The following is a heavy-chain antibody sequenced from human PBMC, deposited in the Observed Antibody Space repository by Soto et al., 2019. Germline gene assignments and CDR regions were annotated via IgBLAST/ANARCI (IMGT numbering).Heavy chain of an antibody. D-gene: IGHD4-17*01. CDR1: GFTVNSNY. CDR3: ARDPYGDYYFDY. V-gene: IGHV3-66*01. Sequence: GGSLRLSCAASGFTVNSNYMNWVRQAPGKGLEWVSVIYSGGTTYYADSVKGRFTISRDNSKNTLYLQMNSLRAEDTAVYYCARDPYGDYYFDYWGQGTLVTVSS. J-gene: IGHJ4*02. CDR2: IYSGGTT.